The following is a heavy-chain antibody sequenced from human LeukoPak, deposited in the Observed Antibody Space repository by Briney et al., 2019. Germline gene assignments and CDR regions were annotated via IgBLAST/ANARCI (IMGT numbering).Heavy chain of an antibody. CDR1: GFTLSSYN. J-gene: IGHJ4*02. CDR3: VRDHNYYFGY. Sequence: GGSPRLSCAASGFTLSSYNMNWVRQAPGKGLEWISYITTSIDIISYADSVKGRFTISRDNAKNSLYLQMDSLRDEDTAVYYCVRDHNYYFGYWGQGILVTVSA. CDR2: ITTSIDII. V-gene: IGHV3-48*02.